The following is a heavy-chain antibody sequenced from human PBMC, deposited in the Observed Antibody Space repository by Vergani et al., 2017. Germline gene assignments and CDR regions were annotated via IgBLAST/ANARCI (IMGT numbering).Heavy chain of an antibody. CDR3: ASPLRGYSYGYDAFDI. CDR1: GFTFSSYW. V-gene: IGHV3-7*03. D-gene: IGHD5-18*01. CDR2: IKQDGSEK. J-gene: IGHJ3*02. Sequence: EVQLVESGGGLVQPGGSLRLSCAASGFTFSSYWMSWVRQAPGKGLEWVANIKQDGSEKYYVDSVKGRFTISRDNAKNSLYLQMNSLRAEDTAVYYCASPLRGYSYGYDAFDIWGQGTMVTVSS.